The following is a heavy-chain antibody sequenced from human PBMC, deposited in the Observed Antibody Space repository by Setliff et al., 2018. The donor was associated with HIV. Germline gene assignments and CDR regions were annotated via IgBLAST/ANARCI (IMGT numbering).Heavy chain of an antibody. CDR3: ARPFLMTTGFDS. D-gene: IGHD4-17*01. Sequence: ASVKVSCKASGYTFTSYDINWVRQATGQGLEWMGWMNPNSGNTGYAQKFQGRVTMTRNTAISTAYMELSSLRSEDTAVYYCARPFLMTTGFDSWGQGTLVTVSS. CDR1: GYTFTSYD. J-gene: IGHJ4*02. V-gene: IGHV1-8*02. CDR2: MNPNSGNT.